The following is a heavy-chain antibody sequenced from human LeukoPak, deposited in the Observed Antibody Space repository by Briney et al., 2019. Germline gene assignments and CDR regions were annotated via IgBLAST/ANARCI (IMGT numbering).Heavy chain of an antibody. CDR3: ATSAVTGENFDF. CDR2: ISSGSTYI. V-gene: IGHV3-21*01. D-gene: IGHD6-19*01. J-gene: IGHJ4*02. CDR1: GFTFSHYN. Sequence: GGSLRLSCAASGFTFSHYNMNWVRQAPGKGLEWVSSISSGSTYIYYADSVKGRFTISRDNAKNSLYLQMNSLRAEDTAVYYCATSAVTGENFDFWGQGTLVTVPS.